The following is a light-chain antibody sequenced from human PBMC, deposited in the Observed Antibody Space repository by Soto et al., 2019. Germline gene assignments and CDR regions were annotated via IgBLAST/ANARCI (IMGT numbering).Light chain of an antibody. V-gene: IGKV3-20*01. CDR2: GVS. CDR1: QSVNSNY. J-gene: IGKJ3*01. CDR3: QQYGNSGVT. Sequence: IGLTKSPCTLSLSTGERATLSCRASQSVNSNYLAWHQQKPGQAPRLLIYGVSSRATGIPDRFSGSGSGTDFTLTISRLEPEDFAVYYCQQYGNSGVTFGPGTKVDIK.